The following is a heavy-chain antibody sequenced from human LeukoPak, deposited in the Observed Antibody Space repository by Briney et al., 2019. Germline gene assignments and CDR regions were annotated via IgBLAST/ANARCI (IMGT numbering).Heavy chain of an antibody. D-gene: IGHD6-6*01. V-gene: IGHV3-23*01. CDR1: GFNFSNYA. Sequence: PGGSLRLSCAASGFNFSNYAMSWVRQAPGKGLEWVSGISLSGNTTYYADSVKGRFTISRDNSKNTLYLQMNSLRAEDTAVYYCAKGGEGLIAARPIRDDAFDIWGQGTMVTVSS. J-gene: IGHJ3*02. CDR2: ISLSGNTT. CDR3: AKGGEGLIAARPIRDDAFDI.